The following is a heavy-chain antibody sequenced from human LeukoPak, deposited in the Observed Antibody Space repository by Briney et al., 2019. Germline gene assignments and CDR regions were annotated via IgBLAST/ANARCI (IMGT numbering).Heavy chain of an antibody. J-gene: IGHJ5*02. D-gene: IGHD2-2*02. V-gene: IGHV4-4*02. CDR3: ARTLGYCSSSSCYRSLGWFDP. CDR1: GGSISSSNR. CDR2: INHSGSA. Sequence: SETLSLTCAVFGGSISSSNRWSWVRQPPGKGLEWIGEINHSGSANYNPSLKSRVTISVDKSKNQFSLKLSSVTAADTAVYYCARTLGYCSSSSCYRSLGWFDPWGQGTLVTVSS.